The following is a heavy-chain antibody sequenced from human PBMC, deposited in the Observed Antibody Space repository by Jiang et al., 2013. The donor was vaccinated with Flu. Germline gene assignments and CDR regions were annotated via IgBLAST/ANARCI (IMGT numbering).Heavy chain of an antibody. D-gene: IGHD2-2*02. Sequence: LSCAASGFTFSSYSMNWVRQAPGKGLEWVSYISSSSSTIYYADSVKGRFTISRDNAKNSLYLQMNSLRDEDTAVYYCARDSGLYRGKLPDYWGQGTLVTVSS. CDR2: ISSSSSTI. CDR3: ARDSGLYRGKLPDY. J-gene: IGHJ4*02. V-gene: IGHV3-48*02. CDR1: GFTFSSYS.